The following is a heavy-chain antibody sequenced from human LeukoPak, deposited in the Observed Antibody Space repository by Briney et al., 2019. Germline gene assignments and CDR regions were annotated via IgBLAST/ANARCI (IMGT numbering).Heavy chain of an antibody. Sequence: SETLSLTCTVSGGSISSYYWSWIRQPPGKGLEWIGYIYYSGSTNYNPSLKNRVTISVDTSKNQFSLKLSSVTAADTAVYYCARATGYGSGSYNDYWGQGTLVTVSS. V-gene: IGHV4-59*01. CDR3: ARATGYGSGSYNDY. CDR2: IYYSGST. J-gene: IGHJ4*02. CDR1: GGSISSYY. D-gene: IGHD3-10*01.